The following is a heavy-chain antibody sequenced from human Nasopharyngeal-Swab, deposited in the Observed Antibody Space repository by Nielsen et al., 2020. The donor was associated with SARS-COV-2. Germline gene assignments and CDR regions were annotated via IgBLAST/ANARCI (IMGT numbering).Heavy chain of an antibody. Sequence: SLSLSCAASGFTFDDYAMHWVRQAPGKGLEWVSLISGDGGSTYYADSVKGRFTISRDNSKNSLYLQMNSLRTEDTALYYCAKDIFRATNSRAPVTTIAYYMDIWGKGTTVTVSS. CDR2: ISGDGGST. J-gene: IGHJ6*03. CDR3: AKDIFRATNSRAPVTTIAYYMDI. V-gene: IGHV3-43*02. CDR1: GFTFDDYA. D-gene: IGHD1-26*01.